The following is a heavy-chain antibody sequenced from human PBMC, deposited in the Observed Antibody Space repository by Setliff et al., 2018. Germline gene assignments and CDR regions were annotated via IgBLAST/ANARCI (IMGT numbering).Heavy chain of an antibody. J-gene: IGHJ6*03. CDR1: GDSMSDHH. Sequence: SETLSLTCTVSGDSMSDHHWSWVRQSPGKGLDWIGYISHSGATKYNPSLKSRVAISIDVSKKQFSLELNSVTAADTAVYYCARMSGFLYMDVWGKGTTVTVS. CDR2: ISHSGAT. D-gene: IGHD3-3*01. CDR3: ARMSGFLYMDV. V-gene: IGHV4-59*08.